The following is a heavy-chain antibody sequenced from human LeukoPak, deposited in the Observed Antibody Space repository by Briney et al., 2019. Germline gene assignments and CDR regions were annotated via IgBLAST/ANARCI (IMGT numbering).Heavy chain of an antibody. J-gene: IGHJ4*02. Sequence: PGGSLRLSCAASGFTFSTYSMNWVRQAPGKGLEWVAYISSSSSAIYYADSVKGRFTISRDNAKNSVYLQMNSLRAEDTAVYYCARDKALTKIDYWGQGTLVTVSS. V-gene: IGHV3-48*01. CDR1: GFTFSTYS. CDR2: ISSSSSAI. D-gene: IGHD4/OR15-4a*01. CDR3: ARDKALTKIDY.